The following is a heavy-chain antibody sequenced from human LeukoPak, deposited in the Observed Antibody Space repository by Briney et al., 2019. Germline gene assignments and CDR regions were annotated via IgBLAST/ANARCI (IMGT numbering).Heavy chain of an antibody. V-gene: IGHV3-74*01. Sequence: GSLRLSCAASGFPFSSYWMHWVRPAPGKGLVWVSRINSDGSSTSYADSVKGRFTISRDNAKNTLYLQMNSLRAEDTAVYYCARGITIFGVVTLYYYYGMDVWGQGTTVTVSS. CDR3: ARGITIFGVVTLYYYYGMDV. D-gene: IGHD3-3*01. J-gene: IGHJ6*02. CDR1: GFPFSSYW. CDR2: INSDGSST.